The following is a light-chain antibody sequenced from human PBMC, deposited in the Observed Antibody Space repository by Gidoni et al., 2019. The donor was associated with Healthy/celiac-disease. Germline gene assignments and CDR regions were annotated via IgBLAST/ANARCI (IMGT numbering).Light chain of an antibody. CDR2: DVS. CDR3: SSYTSSSTHVV. CDR1: SSDVGGYNS. J-gene: IGLJ2*01. V-gene: IGLV2-14*01. Sequence: QSALTQPASVSGSPGQSITISCTGTSSDVGGYNSVSWYQQHPGKAPKRMIDDVSNRPSGVSNRFSGSKSGNTASLTISGLQAEDEADYYCSSYTSSSTHVVFGGGTKLTVL.